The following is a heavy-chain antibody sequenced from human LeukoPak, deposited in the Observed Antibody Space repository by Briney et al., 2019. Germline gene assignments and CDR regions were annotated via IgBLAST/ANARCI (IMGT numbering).Heavy chain of an antibody. CDR3: ARGGKATVVTM. CDR2: IYYSGST. D-gene: IGHD4-23*01. J-gene: IGHJ4*02. V-gene: IGHV4-39*06. Sequence: WETLILTCTVSGGSISSSSYYWGWIRQPPGKGLEWIGSIYYSGSTYYIPSLKSRLTISADTSKIQFALKLRSVTAADTAVYHCARGGKATVVTMWGQGILVTVSS. CDR1: GGSISSSSYY.